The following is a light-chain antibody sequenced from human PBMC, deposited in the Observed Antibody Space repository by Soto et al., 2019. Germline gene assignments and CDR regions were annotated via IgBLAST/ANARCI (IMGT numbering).Light chain of an antibody. V-gene: IGLV2-23*01. CDR2: EDN. J-gene: IGLJ3*02. Sequence: QSVLTQPASLSGSPGQSITISCTATGSDFGTYNVVSWYQQHPGKAPKIIIYEDNKRPSGVSDRFSGSKSGNTASLTISGLQAEDGADYYCHSYAGNSILLFGGGTKVTVL. CDR1: GSDFGTYNV. CDR3: HSYAGNSILL.